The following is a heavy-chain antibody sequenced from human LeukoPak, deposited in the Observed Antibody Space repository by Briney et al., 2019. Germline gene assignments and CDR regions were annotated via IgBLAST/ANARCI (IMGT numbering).Heavy chain of an antibody. D-gene: IGHD2-15*01. CDR1: GFSFDIYE. Sequence: GGSLRLSCAASGFSFDIYEMTWVRQAPGKGLGWISFISSSSNVIYYADSVKGRFTISRDNGENSLYLQMKSLRAEDTAVYYCAGSRYPEPQDLDYWGQGTLVIVSS. J-gene: IGHJ4*02. V-gene: IGHV3-48*03. CDR3: AGSRYPEPQDLDY. CDR2: ISSSSNVI.